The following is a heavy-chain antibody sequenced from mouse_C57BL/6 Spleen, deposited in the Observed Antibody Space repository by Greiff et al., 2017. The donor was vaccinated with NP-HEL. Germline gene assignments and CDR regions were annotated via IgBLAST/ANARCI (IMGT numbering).Heavy chain of an antibody. D-gene: IGHD2-2*01. J-gene: IGHJ4*01. Sequence: EVQLVESGGGLVKPGGSLKLSCAASGFTFSDYGMHWVRQAPEKGLEWVAYISSGSSTIYYADTVKGRFTISRDNAKNTLFLQMTSLRSEDTAMYYCARRQAMVTTYYAMDYWGQGTSVTVSS. V-gene: IGHV5-17*01. CDR2: ISSGSSTI. CDR3: ARRQAMVTTYYAMDY. CDR1: GFTFSDYG.